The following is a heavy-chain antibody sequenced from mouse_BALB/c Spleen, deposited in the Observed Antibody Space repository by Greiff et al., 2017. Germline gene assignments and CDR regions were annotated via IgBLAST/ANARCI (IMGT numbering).Heavy chain of an antibody. J-gene: IGHJ4*01. D-gene: IGHD2-1*01. CDR3: ARLYYGNLYYYAMDY. CDR1: GFTFSSYA. V-gene: IGHV5-9-3*01. CDR2: ISSGGSYT. Sequence: EVKLVESGGGLVKPGGSLKLSCAASGFTFSSYAMSWVRQTPEKRLEWVATISSGGSYTYYPDSVKGRFTISRDNAKNTLYLQMSSLRSEDTAMYYCARLYYGNLYYYAMDYWGQGTSVTVSS.